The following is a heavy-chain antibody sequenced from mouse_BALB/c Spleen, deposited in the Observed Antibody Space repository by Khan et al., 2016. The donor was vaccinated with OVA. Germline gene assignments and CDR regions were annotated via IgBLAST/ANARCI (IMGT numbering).Heavy chain of an antibody. CDR2: INPSSGYN. Sequence: VQLQQPGAELARPGASVKMSCKASGYIFTSYMMHWVKQRPGQGLEWIGDINPSSGYNNYNQKFKDKATLTADKSSSTAYMQLSSLTSEDSAVYYCTRGGYGSFGYWGKGTLVTVSA. CDR1: GYIFTSYM. D-gene: IGHD1-1*01. V-gene: IGHV1-4*01. CDR3: TRGGYGSFGY. J-gene: IGHJ3*01.